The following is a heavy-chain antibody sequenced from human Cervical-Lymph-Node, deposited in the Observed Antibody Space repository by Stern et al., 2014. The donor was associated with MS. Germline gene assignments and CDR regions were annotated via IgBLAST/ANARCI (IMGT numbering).Heavy chain of an antibody. D-gene: IGHD1-26*01. V-gene: IGHV1-69*06. CDR2: ITPVFGTT. Sequence: QVQLVQSGAEVKKPGSSVQVSCKASGDTFSSYAINWVRQVPGQGLEWMGGITPVFGTTNEAQKFQGRVTITADKSTNTAYMELMTLRSEYTAVYYCARGGGLVGYFDYWGQGTLVSVSS. CDR1: GDTFSSYA. CDR3: ARGGGLVGYFDY. J-gene: IGHJ4*02.